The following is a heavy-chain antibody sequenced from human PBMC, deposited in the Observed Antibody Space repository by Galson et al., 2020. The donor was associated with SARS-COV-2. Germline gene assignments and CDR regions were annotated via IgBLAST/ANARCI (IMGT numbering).Heavy chain of an antibody. CDR1: GGSISSYY. V-gene: IGHV4-59*08. J-gene: IGHJ5*02. CDR2: IYYTAST. CDR3: ATTSLLGYCSGGSCSYNWLDP. D-gene: IGHD2-15*01. Sequence: SETLSLTCTVSGGSISSYYWSWIRQPPGKGLEWIGYIYYTASTNYNPSLKSRVTMSVDATKNQFSLRLTSVTAADTAVNYCATTSLLGYCSGGSCSYNWLDPWGQGTLVTVSS.